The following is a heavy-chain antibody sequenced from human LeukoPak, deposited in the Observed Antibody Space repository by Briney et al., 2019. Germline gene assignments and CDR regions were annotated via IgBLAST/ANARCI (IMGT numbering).Heavy chain of an antibody. Sequence: GGSLRLSFAASGFTFSSYWMSWFRQAPGKGLGWVANIKQEGSEKYYVDSVKGRFTISRDNAKNSLYLQMNSLRAEDTAVYYCARDEGSSGYQLLHYFDYWGQGTLVTVSS. V-gene: IGHV3-7*01. J-gene: IGHJ4*02. CDR2: IKQEGSEK. D-gene: IGHD3-22*01. CDR3: ARDEGSSGYQLLHYFDY. CDR1: GFTFSSYW.